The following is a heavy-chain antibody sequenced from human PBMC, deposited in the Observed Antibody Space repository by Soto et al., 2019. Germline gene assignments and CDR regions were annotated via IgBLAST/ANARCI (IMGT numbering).Heavy chain of an antibody. J-gene: IGHJ3*02. V-gene: IGHV4-34*01. Sequence: SETLSLTCAVYGGSFSGYYWSWIRQPPGKGLEWIGEINHSGSTNYNPSLKSRVTLSVDTSKNQFSLKLSSVTAADTAVYYCAGGRKGISIWGQGTMVTVSS. CDR1: GGSFSGYY. CDR2: INHSGST. D-gene: IGHD3-10*01. CDR3: AGGRKGISI.